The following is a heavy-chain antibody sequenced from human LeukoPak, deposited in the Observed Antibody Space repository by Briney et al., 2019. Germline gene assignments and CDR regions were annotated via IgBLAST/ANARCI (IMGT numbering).Heavy chain of an antibody. CDR3: ARVSDYDSSGYYKD. J-gene: IGHJ4*02. CDR2: IYTSGST. CDR1: GGSISSYY. V-gene: IGHV4-4*07. Sequence: PSQTLSLTCTVSGGSISSYYWSWIRQPAGKGLEWIGRIYTSGSTNYNPSLKSRVTMSVDTSKNQFSLKLSSVTAADTAVYYCARVSDYDSSGYYKDWGQGTLVTVSS. D-gene: IGHD3-22*01.